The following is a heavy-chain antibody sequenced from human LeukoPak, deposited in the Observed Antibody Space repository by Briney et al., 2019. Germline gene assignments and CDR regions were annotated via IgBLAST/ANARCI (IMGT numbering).Heavy chain of an antibody. V-gene: IGHV3-33*01. D-gene: IGHD1-1*01. CDR1: EFTFTTYG. CDR3: ARDWKTNSFDY. Sequence: GRSLTLSCAASEFTFTTYGMHWVRQAPGKGLEWVAFIYYDGSNIYYADYVKGRFTISRDISKNTLYLQMDSLRAEDTAIYYCARDWKTNSFDYWGQGALVTVSS. CDR2: IYYDGSNI. J-gene: IGHJ4*02.